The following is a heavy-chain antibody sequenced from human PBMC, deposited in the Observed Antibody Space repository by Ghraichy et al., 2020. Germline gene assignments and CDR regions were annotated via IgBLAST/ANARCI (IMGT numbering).Heavy chain of an antibody. Sequence: GESLNISCTASGFTFGDYAMSWVRQAPGKGLEWVGFIRSKAYGGTTEYAASVKGRFTISRDDSKSIAYLQMNSLKTEDTAVYYCTRVWPSGSYFRPAFDIWGQGTMVTVSS. CDR1: GFTFGDYA. V-gene: IGHV3-49*04. D-gene: IGHD1-26*01. J-gene: IGHJ3*02. CDR2: IRSKAYGGTT. CDR3: TRVWPSGSYFRPAFDI.